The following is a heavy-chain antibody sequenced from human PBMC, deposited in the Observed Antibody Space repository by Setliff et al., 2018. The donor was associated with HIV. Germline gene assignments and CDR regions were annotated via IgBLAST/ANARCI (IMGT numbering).Heavy chain of an antibody. J-gene: IGHJ6*03. D-gene: IGHD5-12*01. CDR2: INHSGST. V-gene: IGHV4-34*01. CDR3: AKEGEWQRSRGYMDV. CDR1: GGSLSGYH. Sequence: PSETLSLTCAVYGGSLSGYHRSWIRQSPEKGLEWIGEINHSGSTNYNPSLKSRVTMSVDTSKNQFSLKLSLRAEDTAVYYCAKEGEWQRSRGYMDVWGKGTTVTVSS.